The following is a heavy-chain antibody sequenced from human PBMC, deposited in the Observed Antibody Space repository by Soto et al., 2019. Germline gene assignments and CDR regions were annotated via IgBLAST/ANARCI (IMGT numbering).Heavy chain of an antibody. CDR2: ISWNSGSI. CDR1: GFPWDDYS. CDR3: AKTAAPDSGSYYSYFDY. D-gene: IGHD1-26*01. V-gene: IGHV3-9*01. J-gene: IGHJ4*02. Sequence: RLSRAAYGFPWDDYSMHWGRPSPGEGLEWVSGISWNSGSIGYADSVKGRFTISRDNAKNSLYLQMNSLRAEDTALYYCAKTAAPDSGSYYSYFDYWGQGTLVTVSS.